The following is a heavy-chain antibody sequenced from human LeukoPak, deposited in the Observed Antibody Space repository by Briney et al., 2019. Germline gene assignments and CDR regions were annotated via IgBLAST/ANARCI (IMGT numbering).Heavy chain of an antibody. CDR1: GFTFSDYW. CDR2: IKQDGSEI. V-gene: IGHV3-7*03. D-gene: IGHD3-22*01. Sequence: GGSLRPSCAASGFTFSDYWMSWVRLAPGKGLEWVANIKQDGSEIYYADSVKGRFTIPRDNSKNTLYLQMNSLRAEDTAVYYRAKVPYDSSGYYYFDYWGQGTLVTVSS. J-gene: IGHJ4*02. CDR3: AKVPYDSSGYYYFDY.